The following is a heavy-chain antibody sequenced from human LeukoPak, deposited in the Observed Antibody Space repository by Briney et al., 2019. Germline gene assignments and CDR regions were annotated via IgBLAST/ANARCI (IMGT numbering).Heavy chain of an antibody. CDR3: ARADRLDGGPYLIGP. J-gene: IGHJ5*02. CDR1: GYSFTDYY. D-gene: IGHD2-21*01. CDR2: INPNSGGT. V-gene: IGHV1-2*02. Sequence: ASVKVSCKTSGYSFTDYYMHWVHQAPGQGLEWMGWINPNSGGTSSAQKFQGRVTMTRDTSITTVYMEVSWLTSDDTAIYYCARADRLDGGPYLIGPWGQGTLVTVSS.